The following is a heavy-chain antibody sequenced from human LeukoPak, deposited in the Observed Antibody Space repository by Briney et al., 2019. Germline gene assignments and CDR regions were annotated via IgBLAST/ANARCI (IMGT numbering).Heavy chain of an antibody. CDR3: ATYTQVLLPFAS. CDR2: IFPSGGEI. V-gene: IGHV3-23*01. CDR1: GFTFSTFA. Sequence: GGSLRLSCSASGFTFSTFAMLWVRQPRGKGLEWVSSIFPSGGEIHYADSVRGRFTISRDNSKSTLSLQMNSLKAEDTAIYYCATYTQVLLPFASWGQGTLVTVSS. J-gene: IGHJ5*02. D-gene: IGHD2-8*02.